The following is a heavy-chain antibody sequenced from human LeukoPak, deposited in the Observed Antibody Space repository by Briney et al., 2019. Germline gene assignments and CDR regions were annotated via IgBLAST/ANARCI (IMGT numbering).Heavy chain of an antibody. CDR3: ARGPSYGSWSPFDY. V-gene: IGHV3-11*01. D-gene: IGHD6-13*01. Sequence: GGSLRLSCVASGFTFSDYYMSWIRQAPGKGLEWLSYITSDGRSIYYGGSVRGRITISRDNAKNSLYLQIDSLRAEDTAVYYCARGPSYGSWSPFDYWGQGTLVTVSS. CDR2: ITSDGRSI. J-gene: IGHJ4*02. CDR1: GFTFSDYY.